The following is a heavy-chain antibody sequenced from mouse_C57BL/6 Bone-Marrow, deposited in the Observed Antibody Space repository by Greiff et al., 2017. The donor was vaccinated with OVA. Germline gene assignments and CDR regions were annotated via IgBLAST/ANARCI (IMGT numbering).Heavy chain of an antibody. CDR3: SRGITPVVAKGDS. CDR1: GYTFTSYW. D-gene: IGHD1-1*01. V-gene: IGHV1-50*01. Sequence: VQLQQPGAELVKPGASVKLSCKASGYTFTSYWMQWVKQRPGQGLEWIGEIDPSDSYTNYNQKFKGKATLTVDTSSSTAYMQLSSLTSEDSAVYYCSRGITPVVAKGDSRRQGTTRT. CDR2: IDPSDSYT. J-gene: IGHJ2*01.